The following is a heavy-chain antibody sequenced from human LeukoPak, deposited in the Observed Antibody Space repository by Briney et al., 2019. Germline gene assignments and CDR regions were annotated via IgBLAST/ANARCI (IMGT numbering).Heavy chain of an antibody. V-gene: IGHV5-51*01. CDR1: EYSFTSYW. CDR2: IYPGDSDT. CDR3: ARSTYYDFWSGQLSDAFDI. J-gene: IGHJ3*02. D-gene: IGHD3-3*01. Sequence: GESLKISCKGSEYSFTSYWIGWVRQMPGKGLEWMGIIYPGDSDTRYSPSFQGQVTISADKSISTAYLQWSSLKASDTAMYYCARSTYYDFWSGQLSDAFDIWGQGTMVTVSS.